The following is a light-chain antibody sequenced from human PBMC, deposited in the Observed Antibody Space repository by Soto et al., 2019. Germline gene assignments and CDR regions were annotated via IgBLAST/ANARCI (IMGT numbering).Light chain of an antibody. CDR1: SSDVGGYNY. Sequence: QSVLTQPASVSGSPGQSVTISCTGTSSDVGGYNYVSWYQQHPGKAPKLIIFDVSNRPSGVSNRFSGSKSGNTASLTISGLQAEDEADYYCNSHTSGSTLVFGGGTKLTVL. V-gene: IGLV2-14*01. CDR2: DVS. CDR3: NSHTSGSTLV. J-gene: IGLJ2*01.